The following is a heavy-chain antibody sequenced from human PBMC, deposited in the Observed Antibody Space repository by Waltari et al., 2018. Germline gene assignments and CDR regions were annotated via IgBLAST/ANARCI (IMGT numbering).Heavy chain of an antibody. Sequence: QLLLQESGPGLVRPSQTLSLTCTVPGGSLSSTCSYWAWVRQPPGKGLEWMGTLYYGGDTYYNPSLKSRITLSVDTSKNQFSLDLMSVTAADTAMYYCARQGFYGSAKHFDDWGQGTVVAVSS. V-gene: IGHV4-39*01. CDR3: ARQGFYGSAKHFDD. D-gene: IGHD3-10*01. J-gene: IGHJ4*02. CDR1: GGSLSSTCSY. CDR2: LYYGGDT.